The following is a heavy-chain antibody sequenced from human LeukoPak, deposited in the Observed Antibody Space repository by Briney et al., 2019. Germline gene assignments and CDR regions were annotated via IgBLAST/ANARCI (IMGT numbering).Heavy chain of an antibody. CDR1: GFTFSTYF. CDR2: IVSDGSHT. D-gene: IGHD2-21*01. Sequence: QPGGSRRPSCAASGFTFSTYFMHWVRQAPGKGLEWVADIVSDGSHTFYVESVKGRFTISRDNSKNTLYLQMNSLRAEDTAVYFCARERQDTILHSGAFDIWGQGTTVTVSS. V-gene: IGHV3-30-3*01. J-gene: IGHJ3*02. CDR3: ARERQDTILHSGAFDI.